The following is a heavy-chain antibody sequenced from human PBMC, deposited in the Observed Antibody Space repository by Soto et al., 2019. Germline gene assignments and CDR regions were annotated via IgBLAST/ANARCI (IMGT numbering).Heavy chain of an antibody. V-gene: IGHV1-3*01. Sequence: QVQLVQSGAEVKKPGASVKVSCKASGYTFTSYAMHWVRQAPGQRLEWMGWINAGNGNTKYSQKFQGRVTITRDTSASTAYMELSSLRSEDTAVYYCARVRVSVVVAATLGAFDIWGQGTMVTVSS. J-gene: IGHJ3*02. D-gene: IGHD2-15*01. CDR3: ARVRVSVVVAATLGAFDI. CDR1: GYTFTSYA. CDR2: INAGNGNT.